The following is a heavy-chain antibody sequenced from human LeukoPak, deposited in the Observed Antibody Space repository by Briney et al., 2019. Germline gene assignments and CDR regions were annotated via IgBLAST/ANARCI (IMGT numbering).Heavy chain of an antibody. CDR3: ASLYDSGSYYNFLDY. CDR1: GFTFSSYF. Sequence: GGSLRLSCAASGFTFSSYFMSWVRPAPGKGLEWVSAISGSGGSTYYADSVRGRFTISRDNSKNTLYLQMNSLRAEDTAVYYCASLYDSGSYYNFLDYWGQGTLVTVSS. D-gene: IGHD3-10*01. J-gene: IGHJ4*02. V-gene: IGHV3-23*01. CDR2: ISGSGGST.